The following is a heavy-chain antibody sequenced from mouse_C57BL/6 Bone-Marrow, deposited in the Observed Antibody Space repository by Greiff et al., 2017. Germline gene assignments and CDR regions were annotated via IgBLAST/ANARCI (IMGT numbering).Heavy chain of an antibody. CDR2: IFPRAGST. V-gene: IGHV1-85*01. D-gene: IGHD2-4*01. Sequence: VQLQESGPELVKPGASVKLSCKASGYTFTSYDINWVKQRPGQGLEWIGWIFPRAGSTKYNEKFKGEATLTVDTSSSTAYMELHSLTAEDSAVYFCAMGDYDTWFAYWGQGTLVTVSA. CDR1: GYTFTSYD. CDR3: AMGDYDTWFAY. J-gene: IGHJ3*01.